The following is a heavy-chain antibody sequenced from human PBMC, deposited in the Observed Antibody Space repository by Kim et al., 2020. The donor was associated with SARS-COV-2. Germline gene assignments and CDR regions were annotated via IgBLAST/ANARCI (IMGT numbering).Heavy chain of an antibody. CDR2: IAYAGSTK. CDR1: GFTFSSYG. V-gene: IGHV3-30*18. CDR3: AKESGSGSYYAWTYYYYGLDV. Sequence: GGSLRLSCAASGFTFSSYGMHWVRQARVPFFSWVSFIAYAGSTKYYADSVKGRFTISRDNSKNTLYLQMNSLRAEDTAVYYCAKESGSGSYYAWTYYYYGLDVWGQGTTVTVSS. J-gene: IGHJ6*02. D-gene: IGHD3-10*01.